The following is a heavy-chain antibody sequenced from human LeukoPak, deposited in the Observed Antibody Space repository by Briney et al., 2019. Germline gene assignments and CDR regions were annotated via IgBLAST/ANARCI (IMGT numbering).Heavy chain of an antibody. Sequence: GASVKVSCKASGYTFTSYDINWVRQATGQGLEWMGWINPNSGGTNYAQKFQGRVTMTRDTSISTAYMELSRLRSDDTAVYYCARDGRDGYNEFDYWGQGTLVTVSS. D-gene: IGHD5-24*01. CDR1: GYTFTSYD. J-gene: IGHJ4*02. CDR3: ARDGRDGYNEFDY. CDR2: INPNSGGT. V-gene: IGHV1-2*02.